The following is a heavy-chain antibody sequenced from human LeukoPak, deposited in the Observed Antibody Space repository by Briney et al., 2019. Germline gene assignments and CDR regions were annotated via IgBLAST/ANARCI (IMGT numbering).Heavy chain of an antibody. D-gene: IGHD3-3*01. V-gene: IGHV1-18*01. CDR2: ISAYNGNT. Sequence: ASVKVSCKASGYTFTSYGISWVRQAPGQGLEWMGWISAYNGNTNYAQKLQGRVTMTTDTSTSTAYMELRSLRSDDTAVYHCARDRFETYYDFWSGPPYYGMDVWGQGTTVTVSS. CDR3: ARDRFETYYDFWSGPPYYGMDV. CDR1: GYTFTSYG. J-gene: IGHJ6*02.